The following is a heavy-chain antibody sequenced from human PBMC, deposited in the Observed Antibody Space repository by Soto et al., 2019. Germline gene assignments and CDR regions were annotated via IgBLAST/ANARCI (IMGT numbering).Heavy chain of an antibody. Sequence: SETLSLTCAVSGGSISSAGYSWTWIRQPPGKGLEWIGYVYRGERPYYTPSLQSRVTISVDRSKSNFSLKLTSVTAADTAVYYCARVFDYPGLFDQWGQGILVTVSS. CDR2: VYRGERP. D-gene: IGHD3-16*01. V-gene: IGHV4-30-2*01. CDR3: ARVFDYPGLFDQ. J-gene: IGHJ4*02. CDR1: GGSISSAGYS.